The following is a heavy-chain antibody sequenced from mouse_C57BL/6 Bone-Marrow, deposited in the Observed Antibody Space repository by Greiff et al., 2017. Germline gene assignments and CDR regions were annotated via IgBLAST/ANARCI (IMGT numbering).Heavy chain of an antibody. V-gene: IGHV1-69*01. CDR1: GYTFTSYW. D-gene: IGHD1-1*01. J-gene: IGHJ3*01. CDR2: IDPSDSYT. CDR3: AREGDYYGSPFAY. Sequence: QVQLQQPGAELVMPGASVKLSCKASGYTFTSYWMHWVKQRPGQGLEWIGEIDPSDSYTNYNQKFKGESTLTVDKSSSTAYMKLSSLTSEDSAVYYCAREGDYYGSPFAYWGQGTLVTVSA.